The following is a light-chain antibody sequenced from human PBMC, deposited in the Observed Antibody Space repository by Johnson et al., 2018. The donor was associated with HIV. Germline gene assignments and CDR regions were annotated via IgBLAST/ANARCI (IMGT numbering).Light chain of an antibody. V-gene: IGLV1-51*02. CDR3: GTWDSSLSAGV. CDR2: ETN. Sequence: QSVLTQPPSVSAAPGQKVTIYCSGSSSNVGNNYVSWYQQLPGTAPKLLIYETNKRPSGIPDRFSGSKSGTSATLGITGLQTGDEADYYCGTWDSSLSAGVFGTVTKVTVL. CDR1: SSNVGNNY. J-gene: IGLJ1*01.